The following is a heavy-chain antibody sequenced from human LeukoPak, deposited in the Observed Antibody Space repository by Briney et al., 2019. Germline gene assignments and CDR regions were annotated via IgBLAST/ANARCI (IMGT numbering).Heavy chain of an antibody. Sequence: GGSLRLSCAASGFTFSSYSMNWVRQAPGKGLEWVSYISSSSSTIYYADSVKGRFTISRDNSKNTLYLQMNSLRAEDTAVYYCARDSSGWYDYWGQGTLVTVSS. V-gene: IGHV3-48*01. CDR3: ARDSSGWYDY. D-gene: IGHD6-19*01. CDR2: ISSSSSTI. J-gene: IGHJ4*02. CDR1: GFTFSSYS.